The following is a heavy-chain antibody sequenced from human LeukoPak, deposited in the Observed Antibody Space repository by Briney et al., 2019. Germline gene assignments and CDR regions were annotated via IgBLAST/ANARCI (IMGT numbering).Heavy chain of an antibody. CDR1: GYTFSNYD. V-gene: IGHV1-8*01. Sequence: VASVKVSCKTSGYTFSNYDINCVRQATGQGLEWMGWMNPNSGDTGLAQKFQGRVNITTDTSISTAYMDLTNLTSEHTAIYYCARVTSGSPGVAFDLWGQGTLVTVSS. J-gene: IGHJ4*02. D-gene: IGHD6-6*01. CDR3: ARVTSGSPGVAFDL. CDR2: MNPNSGDT.